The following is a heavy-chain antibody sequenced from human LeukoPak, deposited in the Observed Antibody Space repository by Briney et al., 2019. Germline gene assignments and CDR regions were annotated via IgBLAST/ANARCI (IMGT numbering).Heavy chain of an antibody. V-gene: IGHV4-59*12. D-gene: IGHD2-2*03. J-gene: IGHJ5*02. CDR3: ARLLRVGYCSSTSCNWFDP. CDR2: IYYSGST. Sequence: NPSETLSLTCTVSGGSISSYYWSWIRQPPGKGLEWIGYIYYSGSTNYNPSLKSRVTISVDTSKNQFSLKLSSVTAADTAVYYCARLLRVGYCSSTSCNWFDPWGQGTLVTVSS. CDR1: GGSISSYY.